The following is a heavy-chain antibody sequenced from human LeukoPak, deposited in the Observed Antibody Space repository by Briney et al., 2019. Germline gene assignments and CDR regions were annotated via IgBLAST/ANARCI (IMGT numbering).Heavy chain of an antibody. V-gene: IGHV4-34*01. Sequence: SETLSLTCTVSGGSISSYYWSWIRQPPGKGLEWIGEINHSGSTNYNPSLKSRVTISVDTSKNQFSLKLSSVTAADTAVYYCARDPYYYDSSGYPGDDAFDIWGQGTMVTVSS. CDR3: ARDPYYYDSSGYPGDDAFDI. J-gene: IGHJ3*02. CDR2: INHSGST. CDR1: GGSISSYY. D-gene: IGHD3-22*01.